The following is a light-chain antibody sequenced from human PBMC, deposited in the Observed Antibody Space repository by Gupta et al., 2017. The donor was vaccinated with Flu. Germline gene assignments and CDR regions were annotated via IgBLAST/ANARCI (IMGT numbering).Light chain of an antibody. CDR3: QHRST. Sequence: EIVLTQSPATLSLSPGERATLSCRASQSVSGYLAWYQQKPGQAPRLLISDASSRATGIPARFSGGGSGTDFTLTIRSLEPEDSALYYCQHRSTFGQGTKVQIE. V-gene: IGKV3-11*01. J-gene: IGKJ1*01. CDR2: DAS. CDR1: QSVSGY.